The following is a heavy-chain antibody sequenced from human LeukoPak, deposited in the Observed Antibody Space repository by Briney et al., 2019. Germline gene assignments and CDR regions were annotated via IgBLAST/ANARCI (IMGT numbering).Heavy chain of an antibody. CDR3: ARGGSRLDDFWSGYFGAFDI. D-gene: IGHD3-3*01. Sequence: PGGSLRLSCAASGFTFSDYYMSWIRQAPGKGLEWVSYISSSGSTIYYADSVKGRFTISRDNAKNSLYLQMNSLRAEDTAVYYCARGGSRLDDFWSGYFGAFDIWGQGTMVTVSS. J-gene: IGHJ3*02. V-gene: IGHV3-11*01. CDR2: ISSSGSTI. CDR1: GFTFSDYY.